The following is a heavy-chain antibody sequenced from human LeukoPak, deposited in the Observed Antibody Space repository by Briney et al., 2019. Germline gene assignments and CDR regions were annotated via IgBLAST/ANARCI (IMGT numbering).Heavy chain of an antibody. CDR2: LHSAGNT. CDR3: AFNAGGHLIASHDY. D-gene: IGHD6-6*01. V-gene: IGHV3-53*01. CDR1: GFTVSSNH. J-gene: IGHJ4*02. Sequence: PGGSLRLSCAASGFTVSSNHMNWVRQAPGKGLEWVSLLHSAGNTNYADSVKGRFTLSRDNSKNTLYLQINSLRAEDTAVYYCAFNAGGHLIASHDYWGQGTLVTVSS.